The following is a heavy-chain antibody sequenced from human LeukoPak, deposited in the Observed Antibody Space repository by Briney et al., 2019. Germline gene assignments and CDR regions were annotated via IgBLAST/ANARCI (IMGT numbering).Heavy chain of an antibody. CDR3: ARDQGIAVAGAY. Sequence: SVKVSCKASGGTFSSYAISWVRQAPGQGLEWMGRIIPILGIANYAQKFQGRVTITADKSTSTAYMELSSLRSEDTAVYYCARDQGIAVAGAYWGQGTLVTVSS. J-gene: IGHJ4*02. CDR1: GGTFSSYA. D-gene: IGHD6-19*01. CDR2: IIPILGIA. V-gene: IGHV1-69*04.